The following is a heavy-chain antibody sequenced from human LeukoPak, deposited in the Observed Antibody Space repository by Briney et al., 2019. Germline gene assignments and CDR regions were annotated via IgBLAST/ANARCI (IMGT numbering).Heavy chain of an antibody. D-gene: IGHD3-16*01. CDR2: ISYDGRYT. CDR3: TRVGVGGY. V-gene: IGHV3-30*03. CDR1: GFILNNYG. J-gene: IGHJ4*02. Sequence: PGGSLRLSCAASGFILNNYGVHWVRQAPGKGLEWVAVISYDGRYTYYADSVKGRFTISRDHSENMVYLQMDSLRAEDTAMYFCTRVGVGGYWGQGTLVTVSS.